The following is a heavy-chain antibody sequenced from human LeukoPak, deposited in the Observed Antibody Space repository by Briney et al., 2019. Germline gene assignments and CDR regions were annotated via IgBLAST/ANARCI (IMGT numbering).Heavy chain of an antibody. V-gene: IGHV4-59*08. D-gene: IGHD4-17*01. CDR1: GGSLNSYY. J-gene: IGHJ3*02. CDR2: IYYSGRT. CDR3: ARHGYGDLDDAFGI. Sequence: SETLSLTCAVSGGSLNSYYWSWIRQPPGKGLEWIGYIYYSGRTNYNPSLKSRVTISVATSKDQFSLKLSSVTAADTAVYYCARHGYGDLDDAFGIWGQGTMVTVSS.